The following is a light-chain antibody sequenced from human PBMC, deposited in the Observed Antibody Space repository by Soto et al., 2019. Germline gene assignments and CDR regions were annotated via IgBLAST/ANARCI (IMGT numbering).Light chain of an antibody. CDR2: EVS. CDR1: SSDIGTYDY. CDR3: SSYAGSNSHVV. V-gene: IGLV2-8*01. Sequence: QSVLTQPPSASGSLGQSVTISCTGTSSDIGTYDYVSWYQQHPGRAPKLMIYEVSKRPSGVPDRFSGSKSGNTASLTVSGLQAEDEADYYCSSYAGSNSHVVFGGGTKLTVL. J-gene: IGLJ2*01.